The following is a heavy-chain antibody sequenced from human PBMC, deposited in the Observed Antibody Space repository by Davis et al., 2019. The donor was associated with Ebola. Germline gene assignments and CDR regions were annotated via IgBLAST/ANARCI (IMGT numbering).Heavy chain of an antibody. CDR3: ARDPQYSSGWFD. CDR2: INPNSGGT. CDR1: GYTFTGYY. D-gene: IGHD6-19*01. J-gene: IGHJ4*02. V-gene: IGHV1-2*06. Sequence: AASVKVSCKASGYTFTGYYMHWVRQAPGQGLEWMGRINPNSGGTNYAQKFQGRVTMTRDTSISTAYMELSRLRSDDTAVYYCARDPQYSSGWFDWGQGTLVTVSS.